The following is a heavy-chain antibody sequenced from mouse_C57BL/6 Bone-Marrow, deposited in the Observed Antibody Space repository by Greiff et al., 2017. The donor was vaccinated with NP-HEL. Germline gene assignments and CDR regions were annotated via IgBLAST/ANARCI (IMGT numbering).Heavy chain of an antibody. CDR3: ARDYYGSRGTWYFDV. CDR1: GFTFSSYA. V-gene: IGHV5-4*01. J-gene: IGHJ1*03. CDR2: ISDGGGYT. D-gene: IGHD1-1*01. Sequence: EVQLVESGGGLVKPGGSLKLSCAASGFTFSSYAMSWVRQTPEKRLEWVATISDGGGYTSYPDNVKGRFTISRDNAKNNLYLQMSHLKSEDTAMYYCARDYYGSRGTWYFDVWGTGTTVTVSS.